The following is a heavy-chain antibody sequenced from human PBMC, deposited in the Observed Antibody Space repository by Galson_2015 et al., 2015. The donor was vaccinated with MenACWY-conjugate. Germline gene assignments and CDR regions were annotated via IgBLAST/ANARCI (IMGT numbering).Heavy chain of an antibody. Sequence: SETLSLTCTVSGGSVFSDYFYWTWIRQPPGKGLEWIGYIYYSGSTNYNPSLKSRVTVSVDTSRNQFSLKLTSVTAADTAVYYCARDSRTYNYGLDVWGQGTTVTVSS. CDR3: ARDSRTYNYGLDV. D-gene: IGHD2-2*01. CDR2: IYYSGST. J-gene: IGHJ6*02. CDR1: GGSVFSDYFY. V-gene: IGHV4-61*01.